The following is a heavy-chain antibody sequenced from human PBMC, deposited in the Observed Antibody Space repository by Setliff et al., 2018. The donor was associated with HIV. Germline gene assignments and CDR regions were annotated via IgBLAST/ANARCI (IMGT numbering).Heavy chain of an antibody. V-gene: IGHV1-2*06. J-gene: IGHJ3*02. D-gene: IGHD3-10*01. Sequence: GASVKVSCKASGYTFTDYYMQWVRQAPGQGLEWMGRINPDSGGANYAQKFQGRVTMTRDTSISTAYMELSSLRSDDTAVYYCARDREAEGDAFDIWGQGTMVTVSS. CDR2: INPDSGGA. CDR1: GYTFTDYY. CDR3: ARDREAEGDAFDI.